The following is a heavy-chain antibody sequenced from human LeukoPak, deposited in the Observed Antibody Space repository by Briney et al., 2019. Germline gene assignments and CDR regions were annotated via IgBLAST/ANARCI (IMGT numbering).Heavy chain of an antibody. J-gene: IGHJ4*02. CDR3: ARAYYYDTSGYWYFDY. V-gene: IGHV3-23*01. Sequence: PGGSLRLSCAASEFTFSSYAMNWVRQAPGKGLEWVSAISGSGGTTYYADSVKGRFTISRDNSKNTLYLQMNSLRAEDAALYYCARAYYYDTSGYWYFDYWGQGTLVTVSS. CDR1: EFTFSSYA. D-gene: IGHD3-22*01. CDR2: ISGSGGTT.